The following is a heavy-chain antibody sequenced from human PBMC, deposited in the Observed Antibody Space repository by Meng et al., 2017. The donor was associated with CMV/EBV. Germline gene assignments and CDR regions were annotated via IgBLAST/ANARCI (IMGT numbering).Heavy chain of an antibody. J-gene: IGHJ3*02. CDR2: IKQDGSEK. Sequence: GESLKISCAASGFTFSSYWMSWVRQAPGKGLEWVANIKQDGSEKYYVDSVKGRFTISRDNAKNSLYLQMNSLRAEDKAVYYCARERGRMIVVARGFDAFDIWGQGTMVTVSS. D-gene: IGHD3-22*01. CDR1: GFTFSSYW. V-gene: IGHV3-7*01. CDR3: ARERGRMIVVARGFDAFDI.